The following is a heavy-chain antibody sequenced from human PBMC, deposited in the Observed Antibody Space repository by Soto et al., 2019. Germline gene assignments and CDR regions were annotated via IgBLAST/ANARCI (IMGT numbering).Heavy chain of an antibody. V-gene: IGHV4-4*01. CDR3: ARSRLKEDSHLSGYLPTSGFDI. Sequence: XESLSLSFGVTGDSISADHRWIWVRQSPENGLEWIVEIFRSGGTNYNPSLQSRVTISLDKSNRRFSLTLTSVTAADTEVYFCARSRLKEDSHLSGYLPTSGFDIWGQGTLVTVSS. CDR2: IFRSGGT. D-gene: IGHD5-12*01. CDR1: GDSISADHR. J-gene: IGHJ4*02.